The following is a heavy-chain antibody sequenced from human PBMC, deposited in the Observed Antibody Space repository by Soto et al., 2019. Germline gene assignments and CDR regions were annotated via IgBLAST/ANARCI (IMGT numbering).Heavy chain of an antibody. CDR3: ANGREVVIANYYFDY. CDR1: GFTFSSYG. CDR2: ISYDGSNK. Sequence: QVQLVESGGGVVQPGRSLRLSCAASGFTFSSYGMHWVRQAPGKGLEWVAVISYDGSNKYYADSVKGRFTISRDNSKNTLYLQMNSLRAEDRAVYYCANGREVVIANYYFDYGGQGTLVTVSS. V-gene: IGHV3-30*18. J-gene: IGHJ4*02. D-gene: IGHD2-21*01.